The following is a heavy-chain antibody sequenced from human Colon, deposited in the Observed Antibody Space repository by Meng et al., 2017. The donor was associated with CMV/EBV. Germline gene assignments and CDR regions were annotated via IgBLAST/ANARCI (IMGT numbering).Heavy chain of an antibody. CDR2: ISTANAYI. V-gene: IGHV3-21*06. Sequence: GESLKISCAASGFILSSYGMNWVRQAPGKGLEWVASISTANAYISYAESVKGRFTISRDAAKSSLFLQMDSLRVDDTAVYYCARPLSPRSAYSALLACWGQETLVTVSS. CDR1: GFILSSYG. J-gene: IGHJ4*02. CDR3: ARPLSPRSAYSALLAC. D-gene: IGHD2-15*01.